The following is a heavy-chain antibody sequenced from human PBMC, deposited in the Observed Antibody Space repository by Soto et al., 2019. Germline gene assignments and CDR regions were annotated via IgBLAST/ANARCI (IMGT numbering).Heavy chain of an antibody. D-gene: IGHD4-17*01. CDR3: ARTSTVTKTSYYYYGMDV. CDR2: IYTSGST. CDR1: GGSISSYY. Sequence: QVQLQESGPGLVKPSETLSLTCTVSGGSISSYYWSWIRQPAGKGLEWIGRIYTSGSTNYNPSLKSRVTMSVDTSKNHFSRKRSSVTDADTAVYYCARTSTVTKTSYYYYGMDVWGQGTTVTVS. V-gene: IGHV4-4*07. J-gene: IGHJ6*02.